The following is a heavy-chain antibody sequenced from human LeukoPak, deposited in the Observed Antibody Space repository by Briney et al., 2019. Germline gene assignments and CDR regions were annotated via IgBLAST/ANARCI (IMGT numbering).Heavy chain of an antibody. D-gene: IGHD5-18*01. CDR1: GFTFSDYA. CDR3: ARVGRGYSFKVHYFDY. J-gene: IGHJ4*02. Sequence: PGRSLRLSCAASGFTFSDYAIHWVRQAPGKGLEWVAVISYDGSNKFYADSVKGRFTISRDDSNNTLCLQMNSLRAEDTAVYYCARVGRGYSFKVHYFDYWGQGTLVTVSS. CDR2: ISYDGSNK. V-gene: IGHV3-30*04.